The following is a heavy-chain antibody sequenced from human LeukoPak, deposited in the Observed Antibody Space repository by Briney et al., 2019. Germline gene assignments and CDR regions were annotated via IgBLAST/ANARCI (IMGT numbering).Heavy chain of an antibody. CDR1: GGSISSSNW. Sequence: SETLSLTCAVSGGSISSSNWWSRVRQPPGKGLEWIGEIYHSGSTNYNPSLKSRVTISVDKSKNQFSLKLSSVTAADTAVYYCASRYGEEYYYGMDVWGQGTTVTVSS. V-gene: IGHV4-4*02. CDR2: IYHSGST. J-gene: IGHJ6*02. D-gene: IGHD4-17*01. CDR3: ASRYGEEYYYGMDV.